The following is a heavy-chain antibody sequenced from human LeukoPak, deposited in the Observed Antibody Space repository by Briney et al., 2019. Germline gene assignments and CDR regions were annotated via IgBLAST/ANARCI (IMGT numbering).Heavy chain of an antibody. CDR3: TRSRGSGWYIDY. CDR2: IGSKAYGGAT. J-gene: IGHJ4*02. V-gene: IGHV3-49*03. D-gene: IGHD6-19*01. Sequence: PGRSLRLSCTASGFTFGDYAMSWFRQAPGKGLEWVGFIGSKAYGGATEYAASVKGRFTISRDDSKSIAYFQMNSLKTEDTAVYYCTRSRGSGWYIDYWGQGTLVTVSS. CDR1: GFTFGDYA.